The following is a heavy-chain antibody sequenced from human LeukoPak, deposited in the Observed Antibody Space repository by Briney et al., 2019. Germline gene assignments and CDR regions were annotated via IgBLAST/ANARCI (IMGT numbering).Heavy chain of an antibody. J-gene: IGHJ1*01. CDR1: GFTFSNAW. CDR2: IKSKTDGGTT. Sequence: KPGGSLRLSCAASGFTFSNAWMSWVRQAPGKGLEWVGRIKSKTDGGTTDYAAPVKGRFTISRDDSKNTLYLQMNSLKTEDTAMYYCTTDQFIYYDSSGYYYKTEYFQHWGQGTLVTVSS. CDR3: TTDQFIYYDSSGYYYKTEYFQH. D-gene: IGHD3-22*01. V-gene: IGHV3-15*01.